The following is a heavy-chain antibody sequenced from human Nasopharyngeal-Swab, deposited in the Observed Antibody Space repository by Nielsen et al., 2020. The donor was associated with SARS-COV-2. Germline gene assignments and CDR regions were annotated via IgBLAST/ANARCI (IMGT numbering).Heavy chain of an antibody. CDR2: INAANGDT. V-gene: IGHV1-3*01. D-gene: IGHD3-16*02. J-gene: IGHJ6*02. CDR3: ARDPRGLSSPSGMDV. CDR1: GYTFTSHA. Sequence: ASVKVSCKASGYTFTSHAMHWVRQAPGQRLEWLGWINAANGDTKYSQKIQGRVTITRDTSASTAYMELSCLRSEDTAVYYCARDPRGLSSPSGMDVWGQGTTVTVSS.